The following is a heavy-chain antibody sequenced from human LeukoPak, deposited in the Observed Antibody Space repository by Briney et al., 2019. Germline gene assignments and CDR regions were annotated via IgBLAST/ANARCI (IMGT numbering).Heavy chain of an antibody. J-gene: IGHJ3*02. D-gene: IGHD4-17*01. V-gene: IGHV3-21*06. CDR3: ARGDYGDYVNAFDI. CDR2: ISSSSSYI. CDR1: GFTFSSYS. Sequence: GESLRLSCAASGFTFSSYSMNWVRQAPGKGLEWVSSISSSSSYIYYADSVKGRFTISRDNAKNSLYLQMNSLRAEDTAVYYCARGDYGDYVNAFDIWGQGTMVTVSS.